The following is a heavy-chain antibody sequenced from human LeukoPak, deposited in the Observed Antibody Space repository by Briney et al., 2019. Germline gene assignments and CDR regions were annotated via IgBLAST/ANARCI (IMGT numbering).Heavy chain of an antibody. CDR1: GFTFSSYG. V-gene: IGHV3-33*06. J-gene: IGHJ6*03. Sequence: GRSLRLSCAASGFTFSSYGMHWVRQAPGKGLEWVAVIWYDGSNKYYADSVKGRFTISRDNSKNTLYLQMNSLRAEDTAVYYCAKDYCSSTSCYSGGHYYYYYMDVWGKGTTVTVSS. CDR3: AKDYCSSTSCYSGGHYYYYYMDV. D-gene: IGHD2-2*01. CDR2: IWYDGSNK.